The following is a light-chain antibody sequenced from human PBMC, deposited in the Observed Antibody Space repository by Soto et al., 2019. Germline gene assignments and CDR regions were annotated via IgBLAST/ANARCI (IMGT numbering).Light chain of an antibody. V-gene: IGLV1-47*02. Sequence: QAVVTQPPSASGTPGQRVTISCSGSTSNIENNYVCWYQQLPGTAPKLLIYSNNQRPSGVPDRFSGSKSGTSASLAISGLQSEDEADYYCAAWDDSLSGPRVFGGGTQLTVL. CDR1: TSNIENNY. CDR2: SNN. J-gene: IGLJ3*02. CDR3: AAWDDSLSGPRV.